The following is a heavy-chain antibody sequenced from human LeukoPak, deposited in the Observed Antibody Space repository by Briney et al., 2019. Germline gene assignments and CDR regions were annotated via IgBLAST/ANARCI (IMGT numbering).Heavy chain of an antibody. Sequence: SVKVSCKTSAYTFTGYYMHWVRQAPGQGLETMGWSNPNSGGTNHAQEFQGRVTMTRDTSISTAYMELSRLKSDDTAVYYCARDLAFDSLSDIMDVWGQGTTVTVSS. CDR2: SNPNSGGT. J-gene: IGHJ6*02. V-gene: IGHV1-2*02. CDR3: ARDLAFDSLSDIMDV. D-gene: IGHD3-3*02. CDR1: AYTFTGYY.